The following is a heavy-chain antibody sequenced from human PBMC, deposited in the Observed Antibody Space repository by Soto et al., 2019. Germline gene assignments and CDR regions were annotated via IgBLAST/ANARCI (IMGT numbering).Heavy chain of an antibody. CDR1: SGPDRSHN. CDR3: VRQGIDYLHGLVDV. Sequence: QVQLQQSGPRLVKPSETLSLTCTVSSGPDRSHNWGWIRQPPGRGLEWIGYDYYTGDTAYNPSLRSRISISADTSTNDTSLTLSSVTAADTAVYYCVRQGIDYLHGLVDVWGQGTTVSVSS. V-gene: IGHV4-59*08. J-gene: IGHJ6*02. D-gene: IGHD4-17*01. CDR2: DYYTGDT.